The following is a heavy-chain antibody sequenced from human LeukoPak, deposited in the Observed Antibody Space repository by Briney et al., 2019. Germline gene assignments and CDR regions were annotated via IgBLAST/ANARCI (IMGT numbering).Heavy chain of an antibody. CDR2: INPSGGST. V-gene: IGHV1-46*01. D-gene: IGHD3-10*01. J-gene: IGHJ4*02. CDR1: GYTFTGYY. Sequence: ASVKVSCKASGYTFTGYYMHWVRQAPGQGLEWMGWINPSGGSTSYAQKFQGRVTMTRDTSTGTVYMELSSLRSEDTAVYYCARLRGYGSGSYSKLRVYNDYWGQGTLVTVSS. CDR3: ARLRGYGSGSYSKLRVYNDY.